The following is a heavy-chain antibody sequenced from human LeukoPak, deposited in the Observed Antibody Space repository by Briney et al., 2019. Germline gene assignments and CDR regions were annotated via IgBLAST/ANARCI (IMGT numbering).Heavy chain of an antibody. CDR3: ARSSSGWYNWFDP. J-gene: IGHJ5*02. V-gene: IGHV1-8*01. CDR2: MNPNSGNT. Sequence: ASVKDSCKASGYTFISYDINWVRQATGQGLEWMGWMNPNSGNTGYAQKLQGRVTITRNTSISTAYMELSSLKSEDTAVYYCARSSSGWYNWFDPWGQGTLVTVSS. CDR1: GYTFISYD. D-gene: IGHD6-19*01.